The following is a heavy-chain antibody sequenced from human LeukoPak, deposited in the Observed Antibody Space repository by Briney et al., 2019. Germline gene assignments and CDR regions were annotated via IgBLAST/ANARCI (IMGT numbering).Heavy chain of an antibody. CDR1: GYTFTNYW. V-gene: IGHV5-51*01. CDR3: ARHHCTSTSCYPYYYYAMEV. CDR2: IFPGDSDT. J-gene: IGHJ6*02. Sequence: PGESLKISCKGSGYTFTNYWIGWVRQMPGKGLEWMGIIFPGDSDTRYSPSFQGQVTISVDKSFSTAYLQWSSLKASDTAIYYCARHHCTSTSCYPYYYYAMEVWGPGTKVTVSS. D-gene: IGHD2-2*01.